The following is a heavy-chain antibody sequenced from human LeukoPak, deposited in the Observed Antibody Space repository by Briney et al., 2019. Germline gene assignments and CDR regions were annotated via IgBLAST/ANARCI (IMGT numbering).Heavy chain of an antibody. V-gene: IGHV1-69*13. J-gene: IGHJ4*02. CDR2: IIPIFGTA. CDR1: GGTFSSYA. CDR3: ARGKWWSLGPLSYFDS. Sequence: ASVKVSCKASGGTFSSYAIGWVRQAPGQGLEWMGGIIPIFGTANYAQKFQGRVTITADESTSTAYMELSSLRSEDTAVYYCARGKWWSLGPLSYFDSWGQGTLVTVSS. D-gene: IGHD2-15*01.